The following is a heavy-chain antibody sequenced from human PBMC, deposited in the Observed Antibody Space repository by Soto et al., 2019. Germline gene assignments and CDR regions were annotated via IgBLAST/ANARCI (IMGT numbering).Heavy chain of an antibody. Sequence: GGSLRLSGAVSGFTFRWFGINWVRQAPGKGLEWVARISNDGINEYYVDSVKRRFTISRDNSKNTLYLQMDSLRAEDKAVYYCAKGEVRGIITYYFDYRGLGTLVTVAS. V-gene: IGHV3-30*18. D-gene: IGHD3-10*01. J-gene: IGHJ4*02. CDR3: AKGEVRGIITYYFDY. CDR1: GFTFRWFG. CDR2: ISNDGINE.